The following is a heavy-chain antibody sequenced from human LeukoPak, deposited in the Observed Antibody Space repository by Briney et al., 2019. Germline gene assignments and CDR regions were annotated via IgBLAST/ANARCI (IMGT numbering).Heavy chain of an antibody. CDR3: ARGSTSWFDP. J-gene: IGHJ5*02. Sequence: SETLSLTCTVSGGSISSYYWSWIRQPPGKGLEWMGYIYYSGSTNYNPSLKSRVTISVDTSKNQFSRKLSSVTAADTAVYYCARGSTSWFDPWGQGTLVTVSS. CDR1: GGSISSYY. V-gene: IGHV4-59*01. CDR2: IYYSGST.